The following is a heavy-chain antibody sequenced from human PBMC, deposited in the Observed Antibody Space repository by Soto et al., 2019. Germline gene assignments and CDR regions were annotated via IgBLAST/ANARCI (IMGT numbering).Heavy chain of an antibody. CDR2: IKSIVDGGTA. D-gene: IGHD2-2*01. CDR1: GFTFSNAW. Sequence: GGSLRLSSDASGFTFSNAWMIWVRLGPGKGLEWLGRIKSIVDGGTADYVAATKGRFSISRDDLKNMLYLQMNSLKPDDTAVYYCTTLSYLYYDGMDVGGQGTTLTVSS. J-gene: IGHJ6*02. V-gene: IGHV3-15*01. CDR3: TTLSYLYYDGMDV.